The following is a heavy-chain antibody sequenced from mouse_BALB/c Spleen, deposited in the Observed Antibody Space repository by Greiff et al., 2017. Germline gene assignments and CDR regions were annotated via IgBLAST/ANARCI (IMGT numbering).Heavy chain of an antibody. CDR1: GYAFSSYW. J-gene: IGHJ1*01. CDR2: IYPGDGDT. CDR3: ARPPTSRYFDV. Sequence: QVQLQQSGAELVRPGSSVKISCKASGYAFSSYWMNWVKQRPGQGLEWIGQIYPGDGDTNYNGKFKGKATLTADKSSSTAYMQLSSLTSEDSAVYCGARPPTSRYFDVWGAGTTVTVSS. V-gene: IGHV1-80*01. D-gene: IGHD1-1*01.